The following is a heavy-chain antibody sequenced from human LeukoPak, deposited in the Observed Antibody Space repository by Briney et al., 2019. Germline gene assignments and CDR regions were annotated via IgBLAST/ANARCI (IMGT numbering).Heavy chain of an antibody. D-gene: IGHD5-24*01. CDR3: ARDRMIRDGYNLFSAGDAFDI. CDR2: IYSGGST. V-gene: IGHV3-66*01. J-gene: IGHJ3*02. Sequence: PGGSLRLSCAASGFTFSTYTMNWVRQAPGKGLEWVSVIYSGGSTYYADSVKGRFTISRDNSKNTLYLQMNSLRAEDTAVYYCARDRMIRDGYNLFSAGDAFDIWGQGTMVTVSS. CDR1: GFTFSTYT.